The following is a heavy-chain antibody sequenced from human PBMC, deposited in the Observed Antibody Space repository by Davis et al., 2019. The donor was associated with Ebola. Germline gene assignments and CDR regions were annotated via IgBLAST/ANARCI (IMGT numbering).Heavy chain of an antibody. CDR3: AKDHPPTTVTTGWFDP. CDR1: GFIFSSYA. D-gene: IGHD4-17*01. Sequence: GESLKISCAASGFIFSSYAMSWVRQAPGKGLEWVSSISVRSITYHADSVKGRFTISRDNSKNTLYLQMNSLRAEDTAVYYCAKDHPPTTVTTGWFDPWGQGTLVTVSS. V-gene: IGHV3-23*01. J-gene: IGHJ5*02. CDR2: ISVRSIT.